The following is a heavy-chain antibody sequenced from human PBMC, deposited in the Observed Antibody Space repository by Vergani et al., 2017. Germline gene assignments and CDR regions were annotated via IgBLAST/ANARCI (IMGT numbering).Heavy chain of an antibody. Sequence: QLQLQESGPGLVKPSETLSLTCTVSGGSLSSSSYYWGWNRQPPGKGLGWIGSIYYSGSTNYNPSLKSRVTISVDTSKNQFSLKLRSVTAAETAVYYCARELFSRGMDVWGQGTTVTVSS. CDR1: GGSLSSSSYY. CDR3: ARELFSRGMDV. CDR2: IYYSGST. V-gene: IGHV4-39*07. D-gene: IGHD3-10*01. J-gene: IGHJ6*02.